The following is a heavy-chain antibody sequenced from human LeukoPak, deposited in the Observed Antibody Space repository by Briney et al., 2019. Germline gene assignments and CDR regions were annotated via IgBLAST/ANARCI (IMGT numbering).Heavy chain of an antibody. D-gene: IGHD3-10*01. CDR2: VNPNSGNT. CDR1: GFNFMRYD. V-gene: IGHV1-8*01. CDR3: ARGRLWFGELYEGWFDP. J-gene: IGHJ5*02. Sequence: ASVEVSCKASGFNFMRYDINWVRQATGQGLEWMGWVNPNSGNTGYVQKFQGRVTMTGDTSTNTAYMELSSLTSEDTAVYYCARGRLWFGELYEGWFDPWGQGTLVTVSS.